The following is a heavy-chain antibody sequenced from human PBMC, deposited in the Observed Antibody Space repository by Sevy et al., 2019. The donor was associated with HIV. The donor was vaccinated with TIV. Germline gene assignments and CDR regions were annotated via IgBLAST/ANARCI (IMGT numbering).Heavy chain of an antibody. V-gene: IGHV3-23*01. J-gene: IGHJ6*02. Sequence: GGSLRLSCEASGFTFSNYAMSWVRQAPGKGLEWVSSISRSGGSTYYADSVKGRFTISRDNSKNTLYLQMNSLRAEETAVYYCAKVDVVVPVADYGLDVWGQGTTVTVSS. CDR1: GFTFSNYA. CDR2: ISRSGGST. CDR3: AKVDVVVPVADYGLDV. D-gene: IGHD2-2*01.